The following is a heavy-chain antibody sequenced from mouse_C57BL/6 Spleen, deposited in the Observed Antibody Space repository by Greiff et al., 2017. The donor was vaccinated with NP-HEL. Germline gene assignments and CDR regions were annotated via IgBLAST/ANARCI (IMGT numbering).Heavy chain of an antibody. CDR1: GYTFTDYY. Sequence: EVQLQQSGPELVKPGASVKISCKASGYTFTDYYMNWVKQSHGKSLEWIGDINPNNGGTSYNQKFKGKATLTVDKSSSTAYMELRSLTSEDSAVYYCARGDYYGSSYFDYWGQCTTLTVSS. CDR2: INPNNGGT. D-gene: IGHD1-1*01. CDR3: ARGDYYGSSYFDY. J-gene: IGHJ2*01. V-gene: IGHV1-26*01.